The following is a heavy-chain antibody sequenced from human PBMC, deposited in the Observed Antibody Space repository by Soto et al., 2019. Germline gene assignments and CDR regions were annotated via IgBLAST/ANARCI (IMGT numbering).Heavy chain of an antibody. Sequence: GGSLRLSCAASGFTFSSYGMHWVRQAPGKGLEWVAVISYDGSNKYYADSVKGRFTISRDNSKNTLYLQMNSLRAEDTAVYYCAKTLQDYDILTGYYIRVYYGMDVWGQGTTVTVSS. CDR1: GFTFSSYG. V-gene: IGHV3-30*18. D-gene: IGHD3-9*01. CDR3: AKTLQDYDILTGYYIRVYYGMDV. J-gene: IGHJ6*02. CDR2: ISYDGSNK.